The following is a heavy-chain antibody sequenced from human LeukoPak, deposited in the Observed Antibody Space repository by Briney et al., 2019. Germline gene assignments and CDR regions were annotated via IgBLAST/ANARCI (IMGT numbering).Heavy chain of an antibody. V-gene: IGHV1-18*01. J-gene: IGHJ5*02. D-gene: IGHD3-22*01. Sequence: ASVKVSCKASGYTFTSYGISWARQAPGQGLEWMGWISAYNGNTNYAQKLQGRVTMTTDTSTSTAYMELRSLRSDDTAVYYCARGAYYYDSSDPFDPWGQGTLVTVSS. CDR2: ISAYNGNT. CDR1: GYTFTSYG. CDR3: ARGAYYYDSSDPFDP.